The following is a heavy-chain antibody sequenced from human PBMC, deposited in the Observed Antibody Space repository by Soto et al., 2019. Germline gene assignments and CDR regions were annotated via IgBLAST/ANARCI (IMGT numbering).Heavy chain of an antibody. D-gene: IGHD6-19*01. J-gene: IGHJ6*02. V-gene: IGHV5-51*01. Sequence: GESLKISCKGSGYSFTSYWIGWVRQMPGQGLEWMGIIYPCESDTRYSPSFHGQVTISADKSISTAYLPWSSLKDSDTAMYYCARLIAVPGDATYYYYGMDVWGQGTTVTVSS. CDR3: ARLIAVPGDATYYYYGMDV. CDR2: IYPCESDT. CDR1: GYSFTSYW.